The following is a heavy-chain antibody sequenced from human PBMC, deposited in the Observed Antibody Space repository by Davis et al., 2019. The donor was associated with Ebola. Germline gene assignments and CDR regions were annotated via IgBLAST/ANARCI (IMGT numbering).Heavy chain of an antibody. V-gene: IGHV1-18*01. CDR1: GGTFSSYA. Sequence: ASVKVSCKAFGGTFSSYAISWVRQAPGQGLEWMGWISVIDGNTYYAEKFHERVTMTADKSTTTIYMDLRGLTSDDTAMYYCVRDYDTIEWNDPWGQGTLVTVSS. CDR3: VRDYDTIEWNDP. J-gene: IGHJ4*02. CDR2: ISVIDGNT. D-gene: IGHD3-9*01.